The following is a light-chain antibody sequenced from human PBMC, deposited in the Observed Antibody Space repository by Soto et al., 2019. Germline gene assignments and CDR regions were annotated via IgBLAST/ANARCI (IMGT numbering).Light chain of an antibody. CDR2: DVS. CDR3: SSYTSSSTHYV. V-gene: IGLV2-14*01. J-gene: IGLJ1*01. Sequence: QPVLTQPASVSGSPGQSITISCTGTSSDVGGYNYVSWYQQHPGKAPKLMIYDVSNRPSGVSNRFSGSKSGNTASLTISGLQAEDEADYYCSSYTSSSTHYVFGTGTKLT. CDR1: SSDVGGYNY.